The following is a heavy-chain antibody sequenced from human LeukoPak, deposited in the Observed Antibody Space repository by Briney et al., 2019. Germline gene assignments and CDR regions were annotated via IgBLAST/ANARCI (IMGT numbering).Heavy chain of an antibody. CDR1: GFTFSSYG. CDR3: AKSPYVDTAMVGPFDY. Sequence: GGSLRLSCAASGFTFSSYGMHWVRQAPGKGLEWGAVISYDGSNKYYADSVKGRFTISRDNSKNTLYLQMNSLRAEDTAVYYCAKSPYVDTAMVGPFDYWGQGTLVTVSS. V-gene: IGHV3-30*18. D-gene: IGHD5-18*01. CDR2: ISYDGSNK. J-gene: IGHJ4*02.